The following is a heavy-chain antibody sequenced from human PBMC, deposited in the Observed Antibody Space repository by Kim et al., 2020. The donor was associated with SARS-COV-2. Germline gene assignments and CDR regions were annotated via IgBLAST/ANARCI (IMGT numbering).Heavy chain of an antibody. D-gene: IGHD6-6*01. CDR3: ARDVEQLHYSYYYGMDV. Sequence: FQGRVTMTRDTSTSTVYMELSSLRSEDTAVYYCARDVEQLHYSYYYGMDVWGQGTTVTVSS. J-gene: IGHJ6*02. V-gene: IGHV1-46*01.